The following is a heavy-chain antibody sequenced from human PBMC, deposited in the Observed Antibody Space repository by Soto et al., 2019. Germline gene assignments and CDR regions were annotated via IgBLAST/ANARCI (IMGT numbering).Heavy chain of an antibody. CDR2: IIPIFGTA. CDR1: GGTFSSYA. CDR3: AGELRGRSDYTFDS. J-gene: IGHJ4*02. Sequence: QVQLVQSGAEVKKPGSSVKVSCKASGGTFSSYAISWVRQAPGQGLEWMGGIIPIFGTANYAQKLQGRVTITADESTSTAYMELSRLRSEYTSMYYCAGELRGRSDYTFDSWGQGTLVTVSS. V-gene: IGHV1-69*01. D-gene: IGHD1-26*01.